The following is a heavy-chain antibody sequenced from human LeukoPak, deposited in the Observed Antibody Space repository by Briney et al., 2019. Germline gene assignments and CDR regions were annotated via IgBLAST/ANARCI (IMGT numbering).Heavy chain of an antibody. D-gene: IGHD3-22*01. CDR1: GYTFTSYA. CDR3: ARPDYDSSGSPYLGY. J-gene: IGHJ4*02. V-gene: IGHV1-3*01. Sequence: GASVKVSCKASGYTFTSYAMHWVRQAPGQRLEWMGWINAGNGNTKYSQKFQGRVTITRDTSASTAYMELSSLRSEDTAVYYCARPDYDSSGSPYLGYWGQGTLVTVSS. CDR2: INAGNGNT.